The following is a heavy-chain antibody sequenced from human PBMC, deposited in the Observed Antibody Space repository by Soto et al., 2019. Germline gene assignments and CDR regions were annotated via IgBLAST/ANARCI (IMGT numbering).Heavy chain of an antibody. J-gene: IGHJ6*02. Sequence: SQTLSLTCAVYVGSFIAYYWSWIRQPPGKGLEWIGEINHSGSTNYNPSLKSRFTISLDTSKNQFSLKLSSVTAADTAVYYCGRGSILRYFDWTRSPYYYGMDVWGQGTTVTVSS. CDR1: VGSFIAYY. D-gene: IGHD3-9*01. V-gene: IGHV4-34*01. CDR3: GRGSILRYFDWTRSPYYYGMDV. CDR2: INHSGST.